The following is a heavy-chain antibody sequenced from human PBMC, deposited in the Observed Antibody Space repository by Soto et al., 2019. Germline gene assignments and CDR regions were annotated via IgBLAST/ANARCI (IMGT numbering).Heavy chain of an antibody. J-gene: IGHJ4*02. Sequence: EVHLVESGGALVQPGGSLGLSCVVSGFTFSRYWMSWVRQAPGKGLEWVANIKEDGSEKYYVDSVRGRFTISRDNTTNSLYLQMSSLRAEDTAVYYCARDMDDSSDYGDYWGQGTLVTVSS. D-gene: IGHD4-4*01. CDR2: IKEDGSEK. CDR1: GFTFSRYW. V-gene: IGHV3-7*01. CDR3: ARDMDDSSDYGDY.